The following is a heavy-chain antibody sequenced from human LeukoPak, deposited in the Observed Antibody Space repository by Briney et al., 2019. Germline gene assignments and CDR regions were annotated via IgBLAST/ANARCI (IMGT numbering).Heavy chain of an antibody. J-gene: IGHJ4*02. CDR2: ISGSGGRT. Sequence: GGSLRLSCAVSGITLSNYGMSWVRQAPGKGLEWVAGISGSGGRTNYADSVKGRFTISRDNPKNTLYLQMSSLRAEDTAVYFCAKRGVVIRVILVGFHKEAYYFDSWGQGVLVTVSS. CDR3: AKRGVVIRVILVGFHKEAYYFDS. D-gene: IGHD3-22*01. CDR1: GITLSNYG. V-gene: IGHV3-23*01.